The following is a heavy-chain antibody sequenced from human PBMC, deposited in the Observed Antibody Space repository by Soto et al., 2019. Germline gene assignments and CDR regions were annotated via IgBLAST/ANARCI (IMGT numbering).Heavy chain of an antibody. J-gene: IGHJ1*01. D-gene: IGHD3-22*01. CDR2: INAGNGNT. V-gene: IGHV1-3*01. CDR3: ARETGTMIVEH. CDR1: GYTFTSYA. Sequence: GASVKASCKASGYTFTSYAMHWVRQAPGQRLEWMGWINAGNGNTKYSQKFQGRVTITRDTSASTAYMELSSLRSEDTAVYYCARETGTMIVEHWGQGTLVTVSS.